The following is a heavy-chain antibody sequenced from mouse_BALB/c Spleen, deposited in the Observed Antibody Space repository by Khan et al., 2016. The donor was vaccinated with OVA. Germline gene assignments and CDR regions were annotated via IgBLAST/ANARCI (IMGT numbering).Heavy chain of an antibody. J-gene: IGHJ2*01. Sequence: EVELVESGGGLVQPGGSRKLSCAASGFTFSSYGMHWVRQAPEKGLEWVAYISGDSSTIYYTDTVKGRFTFSRDNPKNTLSLQMTSLMTEDRAMYYCATAYYYGYYFDYWGPGTTLTVSS. CDR2: ISGDSSTI. CDR3: ATAYYYGYYFDY. D-gene: IGHD1-1*01. CDR1: GFTFSSYG. V-gene: IGHV5-17*02.